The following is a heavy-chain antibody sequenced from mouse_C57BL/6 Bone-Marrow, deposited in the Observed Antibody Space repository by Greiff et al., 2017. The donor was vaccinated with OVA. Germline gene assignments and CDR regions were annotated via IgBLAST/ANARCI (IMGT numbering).Heavy chain of an antibody. Sequence: EVMLVESGGGLVQPGGSLSLSCAASGFTFTDYYMSWVRQPPGKALEWLGFIRNKANGYTTEYSASVKGRFTISRDNSQSILYLQMIALRAEDSATYYCARWDYYGGYFDVWGTGTTVTVSS. V-gene: IGHV7-3*01. CDR3: ARWDYYGGYFDV. CDR2: IRNKANGYTT. D-gene: IGHD1-1*01. J-gene: IGHJ1*03. CDR1: GFTFTDYY.